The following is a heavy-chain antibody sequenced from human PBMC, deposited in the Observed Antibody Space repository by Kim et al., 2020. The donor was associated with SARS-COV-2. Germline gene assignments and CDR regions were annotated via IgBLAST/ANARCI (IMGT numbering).Heavy chain of an antibody. Sequence: SVKVSCKASGGTFSSYAISWVRQAPGQGLEWMGGIIPIFGTANYAQKFQGRVTITADESTSTAYMELSSLRSEDTAVYYCARGQTPQQLWLTEYYGMDVWGQGTTVTVSS. D-gene: IGHD5-18*01. CDR2: IIPIFGTA. J-gene: IGHJ6*02. V-gene: IGHV1-69*13. CDR3: ARGQTPQQLWLTEYYGMDV. CDR1: GGTFSSYA.